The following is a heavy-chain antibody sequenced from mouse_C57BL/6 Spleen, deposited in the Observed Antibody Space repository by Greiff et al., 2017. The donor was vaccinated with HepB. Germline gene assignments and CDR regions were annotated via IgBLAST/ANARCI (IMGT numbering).Heavy chain of an antibody. CDR3: AIRGLGRYFDY. V-gene: IGHV1-50*01. J-gene: IGHJ2*01. Sequence: QVQLQQPGAELVKPGASVKLSCKASGYTFTSYWMQWVKQRPGQGLEWIGEIDPSDSYTNYNQKFKGKATLTVDTSSSTAYMQLSSLTSEDSAVYYCAIRGLGRYFDYGGQGTTLTVSS. D-gene: IGHD4-1*01. CDR1: GYTFTSYW. CDR2: IDPSDSYT.